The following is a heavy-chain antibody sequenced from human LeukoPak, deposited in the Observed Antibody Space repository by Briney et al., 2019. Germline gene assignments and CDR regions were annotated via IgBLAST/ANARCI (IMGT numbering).Heavy chain of an antibody. D-gene: IGHD2-2*01. V-gene: IGHV1-46*01. Sequence: ASVKVSCKASGYTFTSYYMHWVRQAPGQGLEGRGIINPSGGRTSYAQKYQGRGTMTRDTSTTTIYMELSSLRPEDTAVYYCASGRVPAAMSGPRWFDPWGQGTLVTVSS. CDR1: GYTFTSYY. J-gene: IGHJ5*02. CDR3: ASGRVPAAMSGPRWFDP. CDR2: INPSGGRT.